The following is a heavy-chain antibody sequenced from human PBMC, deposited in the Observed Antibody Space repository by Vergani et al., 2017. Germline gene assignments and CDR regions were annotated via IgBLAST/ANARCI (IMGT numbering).Heavy chain of an antibody. D-gene: IGHD2-15*01. V-gene: IGHV3-23*01. CDR2: ISGSGGNT. CDR3: AKARDPNCKGGNCYSYYYGLDL. Sequence: EVQLLESGGGLVQPGGSLRLSCGASGFTFSSYAITWVRQAPGRGLEWVSAISGSGGNTFYTDSGKGRFTISRDNSKDTLYLQMNSLRVEDTAIYYCAKARDPNCKGGNCYSYYYGLDLWGQGTTVTVSS. J-gene: IGHJ6*02. CDR1: GFTFSSYA.